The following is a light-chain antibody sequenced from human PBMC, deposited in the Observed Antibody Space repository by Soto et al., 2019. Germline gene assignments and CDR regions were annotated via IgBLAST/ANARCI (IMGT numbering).Light chain of an antibody. V-gene: IGLV2-14*01. J-gene: IGLJ2*01. CDR3: ISYTSSSTLVV. Sequence: QSALTQPASVSGSPGQSITISCTGTNSDVGGYNYVSWYQQHPGKAPKLMIYEVSNRPSGVSNRFSGSKSGNTASLTISGLQAEDEADYYCISYTSSSTLVVFGGGTKVTVL. CDR2: EVS. CDR1: NSDVGGYNY.